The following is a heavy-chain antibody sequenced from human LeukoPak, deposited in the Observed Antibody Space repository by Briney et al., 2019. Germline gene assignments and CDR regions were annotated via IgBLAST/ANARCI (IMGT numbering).Heavy chain of an antibody. D-gene: IGHD4-17*01. CDR2: IRNDGNLK. CDR3: AKGDYGDYGDY. CDR1: GLSFSNYG. J-gene: IGHJ4*02. Sequence: GGSLRLSCAASGLSFSNYGMHWVRQAPGKGLEWVTFIRNDGNLKWYADSVRGRFTISKDNSKNTLYLQMNSLRVEDTAVYYCAKGDYGDYGDYWGQGTLVTVSS. V-gene: IGHV3-30*02.